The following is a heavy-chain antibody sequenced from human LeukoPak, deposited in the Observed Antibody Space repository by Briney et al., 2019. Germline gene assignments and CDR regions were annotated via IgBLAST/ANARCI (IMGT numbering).Heavy chain of an antibody. J-gene: IGHJ4*02. CDR3: ARNENSGWGYFDY. CDR1: RFTFNSYA. V-gene: IGHV3-23*01. Sequence: GGSLRLSCAASRFTFNSYAMSWVRQAPGKGLEWVSVIGGSNGITFYVGSVKGRFTISRDNSKDTLYLQMNSLRTEDTAVYYCARNENSGWGYFDYWGQGTLVTVSS. CDR2: IGGSNGIT. D-gene: IGHD5-12*01.